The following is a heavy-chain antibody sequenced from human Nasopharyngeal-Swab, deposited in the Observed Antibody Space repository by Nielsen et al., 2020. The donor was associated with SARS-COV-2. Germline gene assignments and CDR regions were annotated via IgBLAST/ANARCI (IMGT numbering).Heavy chain of an antibody. D-gene: IGHD3-22*01. V-gene: IGHV3-21*04. J-gene: IGHJ4*02. CDR1: GFTFSSYS. CDR3: AKEPRALTMIGEC. CDR2: ISSSSSYI. Sequence: GESLKISCAASGFTFSSYSMNWVRQAPGKGLEWVSSISSSSSYIYYADSVKGRFTISRDNAKNSLYLQMNSLRAEDTAVYYCAKEPRALTMIGECWGQGTLVTVSS.